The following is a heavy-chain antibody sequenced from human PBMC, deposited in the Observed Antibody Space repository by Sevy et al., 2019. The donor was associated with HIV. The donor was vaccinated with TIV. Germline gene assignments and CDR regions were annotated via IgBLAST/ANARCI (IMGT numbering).Heavy chain of an antibody. CDR1: GYTFSDYS. V-gene: IGHV1-2*02. J-gene: IGHJ4*02. Sequence: ASVKVSCKASGYTFSDYSIYWIRQAPGQGFEWMGWIIAASGVTNFAQKFQGRVTMTRDTSINTAYMEVYRLTSDDTAVYYCARGGSDGNYWGQGTLVTVSS. CDR2: IIAASGVT. CDR3: ARGGSDGNY. D-gene: IGHD5-12*01.